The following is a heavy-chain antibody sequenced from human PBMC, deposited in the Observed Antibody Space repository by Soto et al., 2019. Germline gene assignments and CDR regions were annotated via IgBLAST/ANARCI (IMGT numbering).Heavy chain of an antibody. J-gene: IGHJ4*02. CDR3: ASGGGGGGILTGYYSASHY. Sequence: QVQLVQSGAEVKKPGSSVKVSCKASGGTFSSYTISWVRQAPGQGLEWMGRIIPNLGIANYEQKFQGRVPITADKSTSTAYMERSSLRSDYTAEYCCASGGGGGGILTGYYSASHYWGQGTLVTVSS. D-gene: IGHD3-9*01. CDR2: IIPNLGIA. CDR1: GGTFSSYT. V-gene: IGHV1-69*02.